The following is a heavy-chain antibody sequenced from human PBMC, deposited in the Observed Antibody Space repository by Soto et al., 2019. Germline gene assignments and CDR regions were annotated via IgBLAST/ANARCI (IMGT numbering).Heavy chain of an antibody. J-gene: IGHJ4*02. CDR3: ANRGYSYGFVIY. CDR1: GGTFSSYT. V-gene: IGHV1-69*02. Sequence: QVQLVQSGAEVKKPGSSVKVSCKASGGTFSSYTFSWVRQAPGQGLEWMGRIIPMLGIANYAQKFQGRVXIXAVXSTSTAYMELSSLRSEDTAVYYCANRGYSYGFVIYWGQGTLVTVSS. D-gene: IGHD5-18*01. CDR2: IIPMLGIA.